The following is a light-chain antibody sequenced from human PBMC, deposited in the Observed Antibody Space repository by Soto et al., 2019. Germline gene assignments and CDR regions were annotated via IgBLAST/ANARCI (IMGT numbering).Light chain of an antibody. V-gene: IGKV2-28*01. J-gene: IGKJ2*02. CDR2: LGS. Sequence: DLVMTQSPLSLPVTPGEPASISCRSSQSLLHSNGYNYLDWYLQKPGQSPQLLIYLGSNRASGVPDRFSGSGSGTDFTLKISRVEAEDVGVYYCMQALQTPCTFGHGTKLEIK. CDR3: MQALQTPCT. CDR1: QSLLHSNGYNY.